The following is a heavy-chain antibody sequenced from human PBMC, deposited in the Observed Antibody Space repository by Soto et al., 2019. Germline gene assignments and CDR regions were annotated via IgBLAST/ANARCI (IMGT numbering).Heavy chain of an antibody. CDR1: GESFSDYF. J-gene: IGHJ6*02. D-gene: IGHD3-10*01. Sequence: QVQLQQWGAGLLKPSETLSLTCAVSGESFSDYFWSWIRQPPGKGLEWIGEIDQTGRTNYNPSLKSRVLMAGDTSKNQFSLKLSSVTGADTAMYYCARGVGSGRDYGLDVWGQGTTVTVS. V-gene: IGHV4-34*01. CDR2: IDQTGRT. CDR3: ARGVGSGRDYGLDV.